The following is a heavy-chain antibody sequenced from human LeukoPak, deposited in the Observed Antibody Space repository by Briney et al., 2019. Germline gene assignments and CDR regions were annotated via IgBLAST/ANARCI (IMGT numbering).Heavy chain of an antibody. CDR2: ISGSGGST. D-gene: IGHD6-13*01. J-gene: IGHJ5*02. V-gene: IGHV3-23*01. Sequence: PGGSLRLSCAASGFTFSSYAMSWVRQAPGKGLEWVSAISGSGGSTYYADSVKGRFPISRDNSKNTVYLQTNSLRAEDTAVYYCAKDPEQLVRVWFDPWGQGTLVTVSS. CDR3: AKDPEQLVRVWFDP. CDR1: GFTFSSYA.